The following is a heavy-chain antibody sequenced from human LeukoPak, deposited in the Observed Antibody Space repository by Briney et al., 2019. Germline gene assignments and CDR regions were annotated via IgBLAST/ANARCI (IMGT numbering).Heavy chain of an antibody. CDR2: IYPGDSDT. J-gene: IGHJ5*02. Sequence: PGESLQISCEGSGYSFSNYWIGWVRQMPGKGLEWMGIIYPGDSDTRYSPSFQGQVTISADKSIGTAYLQWSSLKASDTAMYYCARQGAGLTRNWFDPWGQGTLVTVSS. CDR3: ARQGAGLTRNWFDP. V-gene: IGHV5-51*01. CDR1: GYSFSNYW. D-gene: IGHD1-1*01.